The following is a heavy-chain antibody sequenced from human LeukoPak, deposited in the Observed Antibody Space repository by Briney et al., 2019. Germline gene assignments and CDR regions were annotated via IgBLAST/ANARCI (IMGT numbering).Heavy chain of an antibody. CDR1: GGSFSGYY. V-gene: IGHV4-34*01. D-gene: IGHD2-15*01. J-gene: IGHJ5*02. CDR2: INHSGST. Sequence: SETLSLTCAVYGGSFSGYYWSWIRQPPGKGLEWIGEINHSGSTNYNPSLKSRVTISVDTSKNQFSLKLSSVTAADTAVYYCARVVVTGAFSSWFDPWGQGILVSVSS. CDR3: ARVVVTGAFSSWFDP.